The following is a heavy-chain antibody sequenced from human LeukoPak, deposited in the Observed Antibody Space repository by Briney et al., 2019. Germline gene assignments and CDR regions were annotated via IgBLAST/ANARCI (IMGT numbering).Heavy chain of an antibody. CDR3: ARGTWRYYFDY. Sequence: PSQTLSFTCTVSGGSISSGSYYWSWIRQPAGKGLEWIGRIYTSGSTNYNPSLKSRVTISVDTSKNQFSLKLSSVTAADTAVYYCARGTWRYYFDYWGQGTLVTVSS. CDR1: GGSISSGSYY. J-gene: IGHJ4*02. V-gene: IGHV4-61*02. CDR2: IYTSGST. D-gene: IGHD3-3*01.